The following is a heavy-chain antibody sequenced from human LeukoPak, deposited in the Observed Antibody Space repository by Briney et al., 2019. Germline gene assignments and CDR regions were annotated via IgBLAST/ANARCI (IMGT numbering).Heavy chain of an antibody. CDR3: ARATDTYYYDSSGRGAGRFDY. CDR2: INHSGST. J-gene: IGHJ4*02. CDR1: GGSFSGYY. V-gene: IGHV4-34*01. D-gene: IGHD3-22*01. Sequence: SETLSLTCAVYGGSFSGYYWSWIRQPPGKGLEWIGEINHSGSTNYNPSLKSRVTISVDTSKNQFSLKLSSVTAAGTAVYYCARATDTYYYDSSGRGAGRFDYWGQGTLVTVSS.